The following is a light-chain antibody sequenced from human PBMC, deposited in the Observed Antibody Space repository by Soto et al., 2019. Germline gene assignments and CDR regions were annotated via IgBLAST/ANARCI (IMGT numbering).Light chain of an antibody. CDR2: DAS. Sequence: TLCASVDDRVTPTCRASQTISSGLAWYRQKPGKAPNPLIYDASSLKSGVPARFSGSGSGTEFTLTISSLQPDDIANCYREQEFTLTTFGDGTRLDI. J-gene: IGKJ5*01. V-gene: IGKV1-5*01. CDR1: QTISSG. CDR3: EQEFTLTT.